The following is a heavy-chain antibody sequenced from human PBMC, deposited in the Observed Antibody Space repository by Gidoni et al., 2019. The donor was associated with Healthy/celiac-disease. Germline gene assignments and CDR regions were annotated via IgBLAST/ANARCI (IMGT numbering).Heavy chain of an antibody. J-gene: IGHJ4*02. CDR1: GFTFSNAW. Sequence: EVQLVESGGGLVKPGGSLRLSCAASGFTFSNAWMSWVRQAPGKGLEWVGRIKSKTDGGTTDYAIPVKGRFTISRDDSKNTLYLQMNSLKTEDTAVYYCTTGGYYDSSGYPFDYWGQGTLVTVSS. D-gene: IGHD3-22*01. V-gene: IGHV3-15*01. CDR2: IKSKTDGGTT. CDR3: TTGGYYDSSGYPFDY.